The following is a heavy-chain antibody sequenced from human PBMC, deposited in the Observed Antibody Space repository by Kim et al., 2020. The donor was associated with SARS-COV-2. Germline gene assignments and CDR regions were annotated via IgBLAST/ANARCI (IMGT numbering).Heavy chain of an antibody. CDR2: INPNSGGT. J-gene: IGHJ4*02. CDR1: GYTFTGYY. CDR3: ASPTLDSGSYFAPGFDY. D-gene: IGHD1-26*01. V-gene: IGHV1-2*02. Sequence: ASVKVSCKASGYTFTGYYMHWVRQAPGQGLEWMGWINPNSGGTNYAQKFQGRVTMTRDTSISTAYMELSRLRSDDTAVYYCASPTLDSGSYFAPGFDYWGQGTLVTVSS.